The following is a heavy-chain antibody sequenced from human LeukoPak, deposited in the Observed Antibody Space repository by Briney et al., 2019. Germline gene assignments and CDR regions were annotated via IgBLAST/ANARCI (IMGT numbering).Heavy chain of an antibody. Sequence: PSETLSLTCTGSGGSISSYYWSWIRQPPGKGLEGIWYIYYSASTNYNPSLKSRVTISVDTSKNQFSLQLSSVTAAETAVHYCASAYCGGDCYVDYWGQGTPVTVSS. CDR2: IYYSAST. V-gene: IGHV4-59*01. D-gene: IGHD2-21*02. J-gene: IGHJ4*02. CDR1: GGSISSYY. CDR3: ASAYCGGDCYVDY.